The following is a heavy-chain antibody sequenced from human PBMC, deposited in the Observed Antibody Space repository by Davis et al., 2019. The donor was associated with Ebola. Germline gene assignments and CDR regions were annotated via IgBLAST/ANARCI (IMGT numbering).Heavy chain of an antibody. V-gene: IGHV1-8*01. CDR2: MNPNSGNT. CDR1: GYPFTNYD. J-gene: IGHJ4*02. D-gene: IGHD3-10*01. Sequence: ASVKVSCKASGYPFTNYDINWVRQAPGQGLEWMGWMNPNSGNTDYAQKFQGRVTITRDTSASTAYMELSSLRSEDTAVYYCARGTRTFDYWGQGTLVTVSS. CDR3: ARGTRTFDY.